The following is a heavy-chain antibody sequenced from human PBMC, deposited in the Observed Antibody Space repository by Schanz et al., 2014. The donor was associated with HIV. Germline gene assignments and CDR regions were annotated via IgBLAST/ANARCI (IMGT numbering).Heavy chain of an antibody. J-gene: IGHJ6*02. V-gene: IGHV3-9*01. CDR1: GFIFDDYA. CDR2: ISWNSDSK. D-gene: IGHD5-18*01. CDR3: AKDRGVVSGMVTNYYYGMDV. Sequence: EVQLVESGGGLVQPGRSLRLSCAASGFIFDDYAMHWARQAPGNGLEWVSGISWNSDSKGYADSVKGRFTISRDNAKNSLYLQMNSLRAEDTASYYCAKDRGVVSGMVTNYYYGMDVWGQGTTVTVSS.